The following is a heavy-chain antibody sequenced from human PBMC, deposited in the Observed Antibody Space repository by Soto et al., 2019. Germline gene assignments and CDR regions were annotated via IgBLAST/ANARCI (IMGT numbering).Heavy chain of an antibody. D-gene: IGHD5-18*01. J-gene: IGHJ2*01. Sequence: QVQLVESGGGVVQPGRSLRLSCAASGFTFSSYAMHWVRQAPGKGLEWVAVISYDGSNKYYADSVKGRFTISRDNSKNTTYLQMNSLRAEDTAVYYCARDPLWGTAMVLWYFDLWGRGTLVTVSS. V-gene: IGHV3-30-3*01. CDR3: ARDPLWGTAMVLWYFDL. CDR2: ISYDGSNK. CDR1: GFTFSSYA.